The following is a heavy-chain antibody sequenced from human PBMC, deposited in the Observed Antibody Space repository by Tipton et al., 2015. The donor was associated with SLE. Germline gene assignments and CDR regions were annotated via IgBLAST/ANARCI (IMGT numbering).Heavy chain of an antibody. CDR2: INHSGTI. CDR1: GGSFSGYY. Sequence: TLSLTCAVYGGSFSGYYWSWIRQSPGKGLEWIGVINHSGTINHNPSLKSRVSISVYTSKNQFSLKVSSGTAADTAVYYCARGLWFLKLGSYYYYMDVWDKGTTVTVTS. CDR3: ARGLWFLKLGSYYYYMDV. V-gene: IGHV4-34*01. J-gene: IGHJ6*03. D-gene: IGHD3-10*01.